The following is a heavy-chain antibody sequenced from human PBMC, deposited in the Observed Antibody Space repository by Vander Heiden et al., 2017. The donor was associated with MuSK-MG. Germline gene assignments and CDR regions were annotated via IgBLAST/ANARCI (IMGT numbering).Heavy chain of an antibody. J-gene: IGHJ3*02. CDR3: ARVKKRSCGVVRDAFDI. Sequence: QVQLQESGPGLVKPSQTLSLTCTVSGGSTSSGGYYWSWIRQHPGKGLEWIGYIYYSGSTYYNPSLKRRVTISVDTSKNQFSLKLSSVTAADTAVYYCARVKKRSCGVVRDAFDIWCQVTMVTVSS. V-gene: IGHV4-31*03. D-gene: IGHD3-3*01. CDR1: GGSTSSGGYY. CDR2: IYYSGST.